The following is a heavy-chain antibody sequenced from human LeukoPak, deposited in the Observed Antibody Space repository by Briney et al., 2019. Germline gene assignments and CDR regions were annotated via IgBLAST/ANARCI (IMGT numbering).Heavy chain of an antibody. V-gene: IGHV3-30*18. CDR2: ISYDGSNK. CDR1: GFTFSSHG. Sequence: PGGSLRLSCAASGFTFSSHGMHWVRQAPGEGLEWVAVISYDGSNKYYADSVKGRFTISRDNSKNTLYLQMNSLRAEDTAVYYCAKEDNGYGDHGAFDIWGQGTMVTVSS. D-gene: IGHD4-17*01. J-gene: IGHJ3*02. CDR3: AKEDNGYGDHGAFDI.